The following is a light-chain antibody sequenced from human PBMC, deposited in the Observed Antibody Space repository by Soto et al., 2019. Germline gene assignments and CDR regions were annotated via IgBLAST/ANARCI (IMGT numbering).Light chain of an antibody. V-gene: IGKV1-5*01. CDR1: QSISSW. CDR2: DAS. J-gene: IGKJ4*01. Sequence: DIQMTQSPSTLSASVGDRVTITCRASQSISSWLAWYQQKPGKAPKLLIYDASSLESGVPSRFSGSGSGTEFTLTITSLQPDDFATYYCQQYDSYPLTFGGGTRVEIK. CDR3: QQYDSYPLT.